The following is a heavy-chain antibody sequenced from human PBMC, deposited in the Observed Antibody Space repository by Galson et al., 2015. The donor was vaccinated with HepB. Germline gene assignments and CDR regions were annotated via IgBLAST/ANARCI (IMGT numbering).Heavy chain of an antibody. J-gene: IGHJ4*02. V-gene: IGHV1-69*13. CDR2: IIPIFGTA. CDR3: ACDVVVPAARYSYFDY. CDR1: GGTFSSYA. Sequence: SVKVSCKASGGTFSSYAISWVRQAPGQGLEWMGGIIPIFGTANYAQKFQGRVTITADESTSTAYMELSSLRSEDTAVYYCACDVVVPAARYSYFDYWGQGTLVTVSS. D-gene: IGHD2-2*01.